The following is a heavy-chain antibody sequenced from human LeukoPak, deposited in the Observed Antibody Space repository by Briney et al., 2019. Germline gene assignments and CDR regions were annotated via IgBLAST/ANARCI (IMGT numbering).Heavy chain of an antibody. D-gene: IGHD6-13*01. CDR1: GFTFSSYG. V-gene: IGHV3-30*18. J-gene: IGHJ3*02. CDR3: AKGTGQWVYDAFDI. CDR2: ISYDGSNK. Sequence: GRSLRLSCAASGFTFSSYGMHWVREAPGKGLEWVAVISYDGSNKYYADSVKGRFTISRDNSKNTLYLQMNSLRAEDTAVYYSAKGTGQWVYDAFDIWGQGTMVTVSS.